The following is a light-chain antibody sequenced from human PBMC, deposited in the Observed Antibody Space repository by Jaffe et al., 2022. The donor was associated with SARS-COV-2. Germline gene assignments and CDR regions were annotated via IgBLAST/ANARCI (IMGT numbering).Light chain of an antibody. Sequence: QSALTQARSVSGSPGQSVTISCTGTSSDVGGYNYVSWYQQHPDKAPQVLIYDVSRRPSGVPDRFSGSKSGNTASLTISGLQAEDEADYYCCSYGGSYAPYVFGTGTTVTVL. V-gene: IGLV2-11*01. CDR2: DVS. CDR3: CSYGGSYAPYV. CDR1: SSDVGGYNY. J-gene: IGLJ1*01.